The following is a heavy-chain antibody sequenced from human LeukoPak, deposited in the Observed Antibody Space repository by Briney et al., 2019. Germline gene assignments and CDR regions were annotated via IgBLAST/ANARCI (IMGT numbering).Heavy chain of an antibody. CDR1: GYTFTSYG. V-gene: IGHV1-18*01. Sequence: AASVKVSCKASGYTFTSYGISWVRQAPGQGLEWMGWISAYDGNTNYAQKLQGRVTMTTDTSTSTAYMELRSLRSDDTAVYYCARDRGYNWNDSRWFDPWGQGTLVTVSS. CDR3: ARDRGYNWNDSRWFDP. J-gene: IGHJ5*02. CDR2: ISAYDGNT. D-gene: IGHD1-1*01.